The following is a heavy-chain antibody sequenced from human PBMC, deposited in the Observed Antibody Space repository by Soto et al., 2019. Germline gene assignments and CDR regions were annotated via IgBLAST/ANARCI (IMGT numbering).Heavy chain of an antibody. CDR1: GCIFDDYA. J-gene: IGHJ4*02. Sequence: SGTSCGCIFDDYATHWVQQATGKGLEWVSCISWNSASIGYADSVKGRFTISRDNARRSLYLEMNSLRPEDTAFYYCARDKGVEMSTVTEYYFDYWGQGTQVTVSS. D-gene: IGHD4-4*01. CDR2: ISWNSASI. V-gene: IGHV3-9*01. CDR3: ARDKGVEMSTVTEYYFDY.